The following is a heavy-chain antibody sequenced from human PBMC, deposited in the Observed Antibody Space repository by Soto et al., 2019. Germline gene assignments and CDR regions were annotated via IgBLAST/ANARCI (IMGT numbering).Heavy chain of an antibody. Sequence: ASVKVSCKASGYTFTSYAMHWVRQAPGQRLEWMGWINAGNGDTKYSQKFQGRVTITRDTSASTAYMELSSLRSEDTAVYYCARGVAGPLHGFDPWGQGTLVTVSS. D-gene: IGHD6-19*01. J-gene: IGHJ5*02. CDR3: ARGVAGPLHGFDP. V-gene: IGHV1-3*01. CDR2: INAGNGDT. CDR1: GYTFTSYA.